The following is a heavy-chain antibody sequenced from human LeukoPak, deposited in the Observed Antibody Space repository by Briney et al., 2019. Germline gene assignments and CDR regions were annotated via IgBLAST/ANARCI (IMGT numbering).Heavy chain of an antibody. V-gene: IGHV3-66*01. D-gene: IGHD2-15*01. CDR1: GFTVSSNY. CDR2: IYSGGST. CDR3: ARDKYCSGGSCYGFFDL. Sequence: PGGSLRLSCAASGFTVSSNYMSWVRQAPGKGLEWVSVIYSGGSTKYADSVKGRFTISRDNSKNTLYLQMNSLRAEDTAVYYCARDKYCSGGSCYGFFDLWGRGTLVTVSS. J-gene: IGHJ2*01.